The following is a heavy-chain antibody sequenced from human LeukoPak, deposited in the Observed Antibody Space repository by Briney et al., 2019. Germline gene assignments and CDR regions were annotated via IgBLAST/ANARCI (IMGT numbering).Heavy chain of an antibody. Sequence: TGGSLRLSCAASGSTFSSYGMSWVRQAPGKGLEWVSAISGSGGSTYYADSVKGRFTISRDNSKNTLYLQMNSLRAEDTAVYYCAPAVPAADFDYWGQGTLVTVSS. J-gene: IGHJ4*02. CDR2: ISGSGGST. CDR1: GSTFSSYG. CDR3: APAVPAADFDY. D-gene: IGHD2-2*01. V-gene: IGHV3-23*01.